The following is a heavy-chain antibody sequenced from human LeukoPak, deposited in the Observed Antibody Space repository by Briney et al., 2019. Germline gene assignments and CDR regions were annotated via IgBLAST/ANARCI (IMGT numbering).Heavy chain of an antibody. J-gene: IGHJ4*02. CDR3: AHMGGAAAGHDY. V-gene: IGHV2-5*02. CDR2: IYWDDDK. CDR1: EFSLSTSGVG. Sequence: SGPTLVKPTQTLTLTCTFSEFSLSTSGVGVGWIRQPPGKALEWLALIYWDDDKRYSPSLKTRPTITKDTSKNQVVLTMTNMDPVDTATYYCAHMGGAAAGHDYWGQGTLVTVSS. D-gene: IGHD6-13*01.